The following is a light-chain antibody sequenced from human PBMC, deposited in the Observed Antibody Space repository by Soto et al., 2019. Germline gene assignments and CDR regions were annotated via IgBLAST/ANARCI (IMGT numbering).Light chain of an antibody. Sequence: NFMLTQPHSVSESPGKTVTISCTRSSGSIASNFVQWCQQRPGSAPTTVIYEDTQRPSGVPNRFSGSIDSSSNSASLTISGLKTEDEADYYCQSYDSSHHVVFGGGTKLTVL. V-gene: IGLV6-57*04. CDR3: QSYDSSHHVV. J-gene: IGLJ2*01. CDR2: EDT. CDR1: SGSIASNF.